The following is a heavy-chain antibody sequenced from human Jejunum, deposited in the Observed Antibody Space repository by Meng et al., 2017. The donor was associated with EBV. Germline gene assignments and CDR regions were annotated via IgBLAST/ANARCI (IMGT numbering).Heavy chain of an antibody. Sequence: QVQLQGSGPRLEKPSGTLSLTCVVSGGSISDNDWWSWVRQPPGKGLEWLGEIYHGGGTNYNPSLESRVTISVDKSKNQFSLKLNSVTVADTAVYYCAGNGYYALEYWGPGILVTLSS. CDR1: GGSISDNDW. V-gene: IGHV4-4*02. CDR3: AGNGYYALEY. CDR2: IYHGGGT. J-gene: IGHJ4*02. D-gene: IGHD3-22*01.